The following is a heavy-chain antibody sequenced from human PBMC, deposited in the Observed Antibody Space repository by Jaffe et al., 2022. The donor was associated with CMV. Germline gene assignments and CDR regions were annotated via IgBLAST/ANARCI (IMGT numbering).Heavy chain of an antibody. V-gene: IGHV1-2*02. CDR2: INPNSGGT. CDR3: ASPDYGGNWRPFDYYYYGMDV. CDR1: GYTFTGYY. J-gene: IGHJ6*02. D-gene: IGHD4-17*01. Sequence: QVQLVQSGAEVKKPGASVKVSCKASGYTFTGYYMHWVRQAPGQGLEWMGWINPNSGGTNYAQKFQGRVTMTRDTSISTAYMELSRLRSDDTAVYYCASPDYGGNWRPFDYYYYGMDVWGQGTTVTVSS.